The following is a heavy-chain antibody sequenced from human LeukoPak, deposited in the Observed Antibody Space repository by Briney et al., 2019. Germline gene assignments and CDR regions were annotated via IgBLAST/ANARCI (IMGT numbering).Heavy chain of an antibody. V-gene: IGHV4-34*01. CDR3: TERGYSYGYLYYYDY. J-gene: IGHJ4*02. D-gene: IGHD5-18*01. CDR1: DGSFSDYY. CDR2: ISHSGTT. Sequence: SETLSLTCAVYDGSFSDYYWSWIRQPPGKGLEWIAEISHSGTTNYNPSLKSRITISADTSKKHFSLTLSSVSAADSAIYYCTERGYSYGYLYYYDYWGQGTPVTVSS.